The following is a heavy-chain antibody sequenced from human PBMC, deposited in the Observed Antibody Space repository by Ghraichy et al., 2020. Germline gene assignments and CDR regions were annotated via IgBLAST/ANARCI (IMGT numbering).Heavy chain of an antibody. CDR2: IKQDGSEK. CDR3: AADYDFWSGYYRGLDY. Sequence: GGSLRLSCAASGFTFNTYWMSWVRQAPGKGLEWVANIKQDGSEKNYVDSVKGRFTISRDNAKNSLYLQMNSLRAEDTAVYYCAADYDFWSGYYRGLDYWDQGTLVTVSS. V-gene: IGHV3-7*03. J-gene: IGHJ4*02. CDR1: GFTFNTYW. D-gene: IGHD3-3*01.